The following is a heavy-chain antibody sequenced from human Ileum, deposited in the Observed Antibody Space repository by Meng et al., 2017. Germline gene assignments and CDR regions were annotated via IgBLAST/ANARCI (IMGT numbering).Heavy chain of an antibody. CDR2: IDPRTGDT. CDR1: GYTFSDYF. V-gene: IGHV1-2*02. CDR3: ARDLAGLGGY. J-gene: IGHJ4*02. Sequence: QVQLVQSGAGVKKPGASVTVSCKTFGYTFSDYFMYWVRQAPGQGLEWMGWIDPRTGDTRYTQKLQGRVTMTRDTSISTVYMEVTNLRDDDTAVYYCARDLAGLGGYWGQGTLVTVSS. D-gene: IGHD6-19*01.